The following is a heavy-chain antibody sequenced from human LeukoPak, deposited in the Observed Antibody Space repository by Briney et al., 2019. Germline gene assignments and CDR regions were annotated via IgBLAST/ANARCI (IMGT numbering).Heavy chain of an antibody. CDR2: IYNSGNT. Sequence: SETLSLTCTVSGGSISTNYWSWIRQPAGKGLEWIGRIYNSGNTNYSPSLESRVTMSADTSKNQFSLKLSSVTAADTAVYYCAGGTFDSSGYYLFDYWGQGTQVTVSS. CDR3: AGGTFDSSGYYLFDY. V-gene: IGHV4-4*07. CDR1: GGSISTNY. J-gene: IGHJ4*02. D-gene: IGHD3-22*01.